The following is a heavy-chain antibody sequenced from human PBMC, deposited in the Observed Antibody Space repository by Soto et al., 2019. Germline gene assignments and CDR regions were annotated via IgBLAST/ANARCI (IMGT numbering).Heavy chain of an antibody. J-gene: IGHJ5*02. CDR1: GYTFTSYD. CDR3: ARVKSYDILAGDSTWFDP. D-gene: IGHD3-9*01. CDR2: MNPNSGNT. V-gene: IGHV1-8*01. Sequence: QVRLVQSGAEVKKPGASVKVSCKASGYTFTSYDINWVRQATGQGLEWMGWMNPNSGNTGYAQNFQGRVTMTRNTSISTAYMELSSLRSEDTAVYYCARVKSYDILAGDSTWFDPWGQGTPVTVSS.